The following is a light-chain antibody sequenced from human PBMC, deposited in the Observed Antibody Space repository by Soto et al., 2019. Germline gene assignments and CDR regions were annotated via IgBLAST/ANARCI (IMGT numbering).Light chain of an antibody. J-gene: IGLJ2*01. CDR1: SSDVGSYNL. V-gene: IGLV2-23*01. CDR2: EGS. CDR3: CSYAGSSTVV. Sequence: QSALTQPASVSGSPGPSITISCTGTSSDVGSYNLVSWYQQHPGKAPKHMIYEGSKRPSGVSNRFSGSKSGNTASLTISGLQAEDEADYYCCSYAGSSTVVFGGGTKLTVL.